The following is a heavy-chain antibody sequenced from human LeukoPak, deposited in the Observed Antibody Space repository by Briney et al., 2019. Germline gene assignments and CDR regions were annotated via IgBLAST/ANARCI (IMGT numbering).Heavy chain of an antibody. D-gene: IGHD6-13*01. CDR1: GFTFSSYW. J-gene: IGHJ4*02. V-gene: IGHV3-7*01. CDR3: ARIGIAAAGYYFDY. Sequence: PGGSLRLSCAASGFTFSSYWMSWVRQAPGKGLEWVANIKQDGSEKYYVDSVKGRFTISRDNAKNSLYLQMNSLRAEDTAVYYCARIGIAAAGYYFDYWGQGTLVTVSS. CDR2: IKQDGSEK.